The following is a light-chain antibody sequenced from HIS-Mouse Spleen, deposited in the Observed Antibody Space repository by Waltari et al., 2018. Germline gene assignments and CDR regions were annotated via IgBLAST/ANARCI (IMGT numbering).Light chain of an antibody. CDR1: SSDVGSYNL. CDR2: EGS. V-gene: IGLV2-23*01. Sequence: QSALTQPASVSGSPGQSITISCTGTSSDVGSYNLFSWYQPHPGKAPKLMIYEGSKRPSGVSNRFSGSKSGNTVSLTISGLQAEDEADYYCCSYAGSSTWVFGGGPKLTVL. CDR3: CSYAGSSTWV. J-gene: IGLJ3*02.